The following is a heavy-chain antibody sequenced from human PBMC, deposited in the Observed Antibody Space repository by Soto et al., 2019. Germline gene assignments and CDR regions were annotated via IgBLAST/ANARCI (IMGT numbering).Heavy chain of an antibody. CDR3: ARGTYGSS. V-gene: IGHV4-59*11. J-gene: IGHJ3*01. CDR1: VGSINVPY. D-gene: IGHD4-17*01. CDR2: VNYCGST. Sequence: PSETLSLTCTVSVGSINVPYWSWIRQPPGKGLEWLGYVNYCGSTNYNPSLKSRVTISVDTSKNQFSLKLSSVTAADTAVYYCARGTYGSSWGQGTMVTV.